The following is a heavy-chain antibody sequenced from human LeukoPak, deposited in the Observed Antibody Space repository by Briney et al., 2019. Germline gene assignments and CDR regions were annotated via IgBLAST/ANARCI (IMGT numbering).Heavy chain of an antibody. CDR1: GFTFTNAW. J-gene: IGHJ6*04. D-gene: IGHD5-18*01. Sequence: KTGGSLRLSCAASGFTFTNAWMSWVRQAPGKGLEWVGRIKRKIDGGTTDYAAPVKGRFTISRDDSKNTLYLQMNSLKTEDTAVYYCTTNTAMVSSRMDFWGKGTTVTVSS. V-gene: IGHV3-15*01. CDR2: IKRKIDGGTT. CDR3: TTNTAMVSSRMDF.